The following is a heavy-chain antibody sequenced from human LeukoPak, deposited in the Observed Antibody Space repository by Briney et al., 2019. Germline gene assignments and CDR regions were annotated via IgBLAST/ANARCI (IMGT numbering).Heavy chain of an antibody. Sequence: GGSLRLSCAASGFTFSTYAMSWVRQAPGKGLEWVSSISAGAGSTYYADSVKGRFTISRDNAKNTLYLQMNSLRAEDTAVYYCARGDCSSTNCYNYDAFDIWGQGTMVTVSS. D-gene: IGHD2-2*02. CDR1: GFTFSTYA. CDR2: ISAGAGST. J-gene: IGHJ3*02. V-gene: IGHV3-23*01. CDR3: ARGDCSSTNCYNYDAFDI.